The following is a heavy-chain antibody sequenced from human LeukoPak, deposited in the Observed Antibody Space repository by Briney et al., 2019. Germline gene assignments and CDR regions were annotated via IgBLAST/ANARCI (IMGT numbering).Heavy chain of an antibody. CDR3: ARDPHRPIFGVVTVDY. CDR2: ISSSSSTI. D-gene: IGHD3-3*01. CDR1: GFTFSSYA. Sequence: GGSLRLSCAASGFTFSSYAMSWVRQAPGKGLEWVSYISSSSSTIYYPDSVKGRFTISRDNAKNSLYLQMNSLRAEDTAVYYCARDPHRPIFGVVTVDYWGQGTLVTVSS. V-gene: IGHV3-48*01. J-gene: IGHJ4*02.